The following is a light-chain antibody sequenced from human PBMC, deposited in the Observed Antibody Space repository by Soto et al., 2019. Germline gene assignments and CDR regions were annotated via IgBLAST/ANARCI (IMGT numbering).Light chain of an antibody. J-gene: IGKJ1*01. CDR1: QSISTW. CDR3: LQYNGYSGT. CDR2: DAS. Sequence: DIQMTQSPSTLSASVGDTVTITCRASQSISTWLAWYQHKPGEAPRLLIFDASNLESGVPSMFSGSGSGTDFTLTISSLQPDDFATYYCLQYNGYSGTFGQGTKVENK. V-gene: IGKV1-5*01.